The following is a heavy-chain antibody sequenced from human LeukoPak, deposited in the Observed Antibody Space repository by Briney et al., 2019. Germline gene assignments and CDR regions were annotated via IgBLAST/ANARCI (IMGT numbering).Heavy chain of an antibody. CDR2: IYYSGYT. Sequence: KPSETLSLTCTVSGGSISSYYWSWIRQPPGKGLKWIGNIYYSGYTTYSPSLRSRVTISVDTSKNQFSLKLSSVTAADTAVYYCARDRDVSSSWFRRGTDAFDIWGQGTMVTVSS. CDR1: GGSISSYY. D-gene: IGHD6-13*01. V-gene: IGHV4-59*01. CDR3: ARDRDVSSSWFRRGTDAFDI. J-gene: IGHJ3*02.